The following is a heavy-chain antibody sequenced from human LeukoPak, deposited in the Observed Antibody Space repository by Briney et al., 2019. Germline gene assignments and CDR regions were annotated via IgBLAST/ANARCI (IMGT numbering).Heavy chain of an antibody. J-gene: IGHJ1*01. CDR3: ARDGLEQWLVRAEYFQH. V-gene: IGHV3-21*01. Sequence: GSLRLSCAASGFTFSSYSMSWVRQAPGKGLEWVSSISSSSSYIYYADSVKGRFTITRDNAKNSLYLQMNSLRAEDTAVYYCARDGLEQWLVRAEYFQHWGQGTLVTVSS. CDR2: ISSSSSYI. CDR1: GFTFSSYS. D-gene: IGHD6-19*01.